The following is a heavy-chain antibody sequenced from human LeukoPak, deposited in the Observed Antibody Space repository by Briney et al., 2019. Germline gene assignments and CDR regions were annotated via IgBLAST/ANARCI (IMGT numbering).Heavy chain of an antibody. J-gene: IGHJ4*02. CDR2: IYHSGST. Sequence: SETLSLTCAVSGGSISSGGYSWSWLRQPPGKGLEWIGYIYHSGSTYYNPSLKSRVTISVDRSKNQFSLKLSSVTAADTAVYYCARASFGVVTTIDYWGQGTLVTVSS. CDR3: ARASFGVVTTIDY. CDR1: GGSISSGGYS. D-gene: IGHD3-3*01. V-gene: IGHV4-30-2*01.